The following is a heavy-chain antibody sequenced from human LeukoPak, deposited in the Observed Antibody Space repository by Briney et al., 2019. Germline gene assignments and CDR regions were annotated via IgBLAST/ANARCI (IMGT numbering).Heavy chain of an antibody. CDR3: AREGPVSYDFWSGYDNWFDP. J-gene: IGHJ5*02. CDR1: GYSISSGYY. D-gene: IGHD3-3*01. CDR2: IYTSGST. Sequence: SETLSLTCTVSGYSISSGYYWSWIRQPAGKGLEWIGRIYTSGSTNYNPSLKSRVTISVDTSKNQFSLKLSSVTAADTAVYYCAREGPVSYDFWSGYDNWFDPWGQGTLVTVSS. V-gene: IGHV4-61*02.